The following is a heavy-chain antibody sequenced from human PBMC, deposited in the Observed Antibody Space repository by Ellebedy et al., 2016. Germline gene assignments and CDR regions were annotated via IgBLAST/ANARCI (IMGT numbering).Heavy chain of an antibody. D-gene: IGHD1-1*01. CDR1: GYIFTSYW. Sequence: GESLKISXKGFGYIFTSYWIGWVRQTPGKGLEWMGIIYPGDSDTRYSPSFQGQVTISADKSISTAYLQWSSLKASDTAMYYCATGVQLEGVAGEDYYYYMDVWGKGTTVTVSS. J-gene: IGHJ6*03. CDR3: ATGVQLEGVAGEDYYYYMDV. CDR2: IYPGDSDT. V-gene: IGHV5-51*01.